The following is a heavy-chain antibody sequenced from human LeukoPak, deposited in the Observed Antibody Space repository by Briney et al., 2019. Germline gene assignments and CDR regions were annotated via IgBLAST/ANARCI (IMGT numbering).Heavy chain of an antibody. Sequence: PGRSLRLSCAASGFTFSSYGMHWVRQSPGKGLEWVAIIWYDGSNKYYSDSVEGRFTISRDNSKNTLYLQMNSLRAEDTAVYYCATATYGSGSYYSDYWGQGTLVTVSS. J-gene: IGHJ4*02. D-gene: IGHD3-10*01. V-gene: IGHV3-33*01. CDR2: IWYDGSNK. CDR3: ATATYGSGSYYSDY. CDR1: GFTFSSYG.